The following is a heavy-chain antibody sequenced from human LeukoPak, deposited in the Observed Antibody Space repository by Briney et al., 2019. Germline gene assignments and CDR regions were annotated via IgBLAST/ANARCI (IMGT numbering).Heavy chain of an antibody. CDR2: INPNSGGT. CDR1: GYTFTGYY. Sequence: ASVKVSCKASGYTFTGYYMHWVRQAPGQGLEWMGWINPNSGGTNYAQKFQGRVTMTRDTSISTAYMELSRPRSDDTAVYYCARDKRLYSSGSYYFDYWGQGTLVTVSS. CDR3: ARDKRLYSSGSYYFDY. V-gene: IGHV1-2*02. J-gene: IGHJ4*02. D-gene: IGHD6-19*01.